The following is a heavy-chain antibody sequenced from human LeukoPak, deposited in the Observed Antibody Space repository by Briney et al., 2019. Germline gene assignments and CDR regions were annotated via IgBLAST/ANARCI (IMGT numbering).Heavy chain of an antibody. CDR3: ARAREYGWFDP. D-gene: IGHD3-10*01. CDR1: GFTFSRYS. Sequence: GGSLRLSCAASGFTFSRYSMNWVRQAPGKGLEWVSSISSSSSYIYYADSVKGRFTISRDNAKNSLYLQMNSLRAEDTAVYYCARAREYGWFDPWGQGTLVTVSS. V-gene: IGHV3-21*01. CDR2: ISSSSSYI. J-gene: IGHJ5*02.